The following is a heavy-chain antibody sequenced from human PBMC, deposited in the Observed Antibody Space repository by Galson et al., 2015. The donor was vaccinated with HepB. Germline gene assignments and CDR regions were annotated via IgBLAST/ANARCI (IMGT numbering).Heavy chain of an antibody. J-gene: IGHJ3*02. V-gene: IGHV2-5*01. CDR2: ISGRDDK. CDR1: GFSLSTTGVD. D-gene: IGHD2-21*02. CDR3: VHSSDLHHGFDI. Sequence: PALVKPTQTLTLTCTFSGFSLSTTGVDVGWIRQPPGKTLEWLALISGRDDKRYIPSLKSRLTISKDSSKQQVLLTMTNVDPVDTATYYCVHSSDLHHGFDIWGQGTSVIVSS.